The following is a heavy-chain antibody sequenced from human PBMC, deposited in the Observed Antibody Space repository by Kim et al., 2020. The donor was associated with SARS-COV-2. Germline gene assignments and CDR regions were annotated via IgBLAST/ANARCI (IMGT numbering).Heavy chain of an antibody. CDR3: AKRAGGAGYFEY. Sequence: FADSRKGRYTLSRDKSKSTLYLEMNSLRAEDTALYYCAKRAGGAGYFEYWGQGTLVTVSS. J-gene: IGHJ4*02. D-gene: IGHD3-10*01. V-gene: IGHV3-23*01.